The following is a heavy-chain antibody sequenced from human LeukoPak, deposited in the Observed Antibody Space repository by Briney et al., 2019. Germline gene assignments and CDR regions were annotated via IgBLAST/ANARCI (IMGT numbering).Heavy chain of an antibody. Sequence: QPGGSLRLSCAASGFTFTSSRMLWVCQTPGKGLVWVSNINTDGSSTNYADSVKGRFTISRDNAKNTLFLQMNSLRAEDTAIYYCVRNWGEDYWGQGTLVTVSS. CDR1: GFTFTSSR. CDR2: INTDGSST. D-gene: IGHD7-27*01. CDR3: VRNWGEDY. V-gene: IGHV3-74*01. J-gene: IGHJ4*02.